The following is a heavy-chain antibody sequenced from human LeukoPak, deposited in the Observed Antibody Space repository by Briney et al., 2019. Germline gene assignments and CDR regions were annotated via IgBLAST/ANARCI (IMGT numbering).Heavy chain of an antibody. D-gene: IGHD1-26*01. CDR3: ARELTVGATIDY. CDR1: GFTFSDYE. J-gene: IGHJ4*02. Sequence: PGGSLRLSCVASGFTFSDYEMHWIRQAPGKGLEWVSGIYGGGNSYYAESVTGRFTISRDNSRNTLHLQMNSLRGEDTAVYYCARELTVGATIDYWGQGTLVTVSS. V-gene: IGHV3-66*02. CDR2: IYGGGNS.